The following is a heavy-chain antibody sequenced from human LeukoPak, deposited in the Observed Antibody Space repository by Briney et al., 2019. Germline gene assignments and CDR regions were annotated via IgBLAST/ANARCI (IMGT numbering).Heavy chain of an antibody. D-gene: IGHD6-13*01. CDR3: ARDGESSSWYLY. V-gene: IGHV1-69*06. Sequence: GASVKVSCKASGGTFSSYAISWVRQAPGQGLEWMGGIIPIFGTANYAQKFQGRVTITADKSTSTAYMELSSLRSEDTAVYYCARDGESSSWYLYWGQGTLVTVSS. CDR2: IIPIFGTA. CDR1: GGTFSSYA. J-gene: IGHJ4*02.